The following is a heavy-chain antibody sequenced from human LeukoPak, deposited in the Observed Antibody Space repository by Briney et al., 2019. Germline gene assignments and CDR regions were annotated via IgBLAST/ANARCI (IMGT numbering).Heavy chain of an antibody. V-gene: IGHV1-69*05. Sequence: ASVKVSCKASGGTFSSYAISWVRQAPGQGLEWMGGIIPIFGTANYAQKFQGRVTMTRDTSASTVYMELSSLRSEDTAVYYCASVCKHGMDVWGQGTTVTVSS. CDR1: GGTFSSYA. CDR2: IIPIFGTA. J-gene: IGHJ6*02. CDR3: ASVCKHGMDV.